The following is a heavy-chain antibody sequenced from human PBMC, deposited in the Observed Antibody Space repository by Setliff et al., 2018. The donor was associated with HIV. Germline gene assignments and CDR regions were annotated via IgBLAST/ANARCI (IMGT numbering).Heavy chain of an antibody. CDR3: ARVARGGHSSRWYYFGY. V-gene: IGHV4-61*02. CDR2: IYTSGST. D-gene: IGHD6-13*01. CDR1: GGSIRRGSYY. J-gene: IGHJ4*02. Sequence: SETLSLTCTVSGGSIRRGSYYWSWIRQPAGKGLEWIGRIYTSGSTKYDPSPKSRVTISGDTSKNQFSLKVSSVTAADTAAYYCARVARGGHSSRWYYFGYWGQGTLVTVSS.